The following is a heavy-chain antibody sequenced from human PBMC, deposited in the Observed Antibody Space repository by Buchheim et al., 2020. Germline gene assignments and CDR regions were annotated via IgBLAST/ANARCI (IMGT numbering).Heavy chain of an antibody. J-gene: IGHJ3*02. V-gene: IGHV3-23*01. CDR1: GFTFSSYA. Sequence: EVQLLESGGGLVQPGGSLRLSCAASGFTFSSYAMSWVRQAPGKGLEWVSAISGSGDSTYYADSVKGRFTITRDNSKNTLYLQMNSLRAEDTAVYYCAKDSRSFISYPPDAFDIWGQGT. CDR2: ISGSGDST. CDR3: AKDSRSFISYPPDAFDI. D-gene: IGHD1-26*01.